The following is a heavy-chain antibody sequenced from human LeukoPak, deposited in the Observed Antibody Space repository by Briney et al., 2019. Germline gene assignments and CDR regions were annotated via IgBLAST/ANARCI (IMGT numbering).Heavy chain of an antibody. CDR2: IIPIFGTA. D-gene: IGHD6-19*01. V-gene: IGHV1-69*13. Sequence: GASVKVSCKASGGTFSSYAISWVRQAPGQGLEWMGGIIPIFGTANYAQKFQGRVTITADESTSTAYMELSSLRSEDTAVYYCARGEDSSGWYGKFDPWGQGTLVTVSS. CDR3: ARGEDSSGWYGKFDP. J-gene: IGHJ5*02. CDR1: GGTFSSYA.